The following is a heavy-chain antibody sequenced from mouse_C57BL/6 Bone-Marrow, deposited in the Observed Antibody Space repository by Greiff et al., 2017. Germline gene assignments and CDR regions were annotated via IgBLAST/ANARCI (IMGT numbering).Heavy chain of an antibody. Sequence: QVQLKQSGAELVRPGTSVKVSCKASGYAFTNYLIEWVKQRPGQGLEWIGVINPGSGGTKYNEKFKSKATLTVDKPSSTAYMQLSSLTSEDSAVYYCARGLLRGGFAYWGQGTLVTVSA. V-gene: IGHV1-54*01. J-gene: IGHJ3*01. CDR2: INPGSGGT. CDR1: GYAFTNYL. CDR3: ARGLLRGGFAY. D-gene: IGHD1-1*01.